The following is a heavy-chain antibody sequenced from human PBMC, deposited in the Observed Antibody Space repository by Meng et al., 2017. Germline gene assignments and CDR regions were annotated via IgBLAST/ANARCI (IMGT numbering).Heavy chain of an antibody. J-gene: IGHJ4*02. CDR2: ISGSSSYI. D-gene: IGHD3-16*01. CDR3: ASLGGLWGDIDY. V-gene: IGHV3-21*01. Sequence: GESLKISCAASGFTFSSYSMNWVRQAPGKGLEWVSSISGSSSYIYYADSVKGRFTISRDNAKNSLYLQMNSLRAEDTAVYYCASLGGLWGDIDYWGQGTLVTVSS. CDR1: GFTFSSYS.